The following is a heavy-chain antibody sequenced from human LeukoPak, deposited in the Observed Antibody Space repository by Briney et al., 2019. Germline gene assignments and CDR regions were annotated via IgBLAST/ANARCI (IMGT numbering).Heavy chain of an antibody. Sequence: GGSLRLSCAASGFTFSTYTMNWVRQAPGKGLGWVSSISTSSIYICYADSLKGRFTISRDNAKNSLYLQMNSLRAEDTAVYYCARETDYGDYHFDYWGQGTLVTVSS. D-gene: IGHD4-17*01. J-gene: IGHJ4*02. CDR2: ISTSSIYI. CDR3: ARETDYGDYHFDY. CDR1: GFTFSTYT. V-gene: IGHV3-21*01.